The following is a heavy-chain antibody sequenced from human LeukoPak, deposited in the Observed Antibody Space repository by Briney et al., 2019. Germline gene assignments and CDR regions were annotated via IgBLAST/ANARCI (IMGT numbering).Heavy chain of an antibody. CDR1: GGSISSSSYY. D-gene: IGHD2-2*01. J-gene: IGHJ4*02. CDR2: IYYSGST. CDR3: ARDRRIPLGYCSSTSCWNYFDY. Sequence: PSETLSLTCTVSGGSISSSSYYWGWIRQPPGKGLEWIGSIYYSGSTYYNPSLKSRVTISVDTSKNQFSLKLSSVTAADTAVYYCARDRRIPLGYCSSTSCWNYFDYWGQGTLVTVSS. V-gene: IGHV4-39*07.